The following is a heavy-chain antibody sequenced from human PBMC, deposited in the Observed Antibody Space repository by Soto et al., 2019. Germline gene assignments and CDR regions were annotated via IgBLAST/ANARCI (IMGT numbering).Heavy chain of an antibody. V-gene: IGHV4-4*02. Sequence: PSETLSLTCAVSGGSISSSNWWSWVRQPPGKGLEWIGGIYHSGSTNYNPSLKSRVTISVDKSKNQFSLKLSSVTAADTAVYYCARRGDLGYCSSTSCYRRFWFDPWGQGTLVTVSS. CDR1: GGSISSSNW. CDR2: IYHSGST. J-gene: IGHJ5*02. CDR3: ARRGDLGYCSSTSCYRRFWFDP. D-gene: IGHD2-2*02.